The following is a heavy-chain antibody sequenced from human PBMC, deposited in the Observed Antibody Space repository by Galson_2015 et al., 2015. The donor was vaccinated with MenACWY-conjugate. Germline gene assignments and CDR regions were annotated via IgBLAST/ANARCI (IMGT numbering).Heavy chain of an antibody. D-gene: IGHD3-3*01. J-gene: IGHJ6*03. CDR3: ARMVYYDFWSIYSTGYYYYMDV. Sequence: CAISGDSVSSNRVAWNWIRQSPSRGLEWLGRTYYRSEWYNDYAVSVKSRITINPDTSKNQFSLQLNSVTPEDTAVYYCARMVYYDFWSIYSTGYYYYMDVWGEGTTVTVSS. V-gene: IGHV6-1*01. CDR1: GDSVSSNRVA. CDR2: TYYRSEWYN.